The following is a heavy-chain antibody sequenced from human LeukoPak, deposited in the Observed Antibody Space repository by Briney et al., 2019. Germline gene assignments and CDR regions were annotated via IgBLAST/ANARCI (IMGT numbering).Heavy chain of an antibody. V-gene: IGHV4-59*08. CDR1: GGSISSYY. Sequence: SETLFLTCTVSGGSISSYYWSWIRQPPGKGLEWIGYIYYSGSTNYNPSLKSRVTISVDTSKNQFSLKLSSVTAADTAVYYCARLENYYYYYYMDVWGKGTTVTVSS. CDR3: ARLENYYYYYYMDV. J-gene: IGHJ6*03. CDR2: IYYSGST.